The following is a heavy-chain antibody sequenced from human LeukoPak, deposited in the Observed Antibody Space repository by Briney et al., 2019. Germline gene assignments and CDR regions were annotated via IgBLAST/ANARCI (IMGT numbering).Heavy chain of an antibody. CDR1: GYTFTGYY. Sequence: ASVKVSCKASGYTFTGYYMRWVRQAPGQGLEWMGWINPNSGGTNYAQKFQGRVTMTRDTSISTAYMELSRLRSDDTAVYYCARDHQLVGSAFDIWGQGTMVTVSS. D-gene: IGHD6-13*01. CDR3: ARDHQLVGSAFDI. CDR2: INPNSGGT. V-gene: IGHV1-2*02. J-gene: IGHJ3*02.